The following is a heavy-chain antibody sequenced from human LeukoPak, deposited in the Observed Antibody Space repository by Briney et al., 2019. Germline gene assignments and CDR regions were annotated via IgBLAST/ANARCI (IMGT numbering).Heavy chain of an antibody. V-gene: IGHV3-21*01. J-gene: IGHJ6*02. Sequence: GGSLRLSCAASGFTFSSYSMNWVRQAPGKGLEWVSSISSSSSYIYYADSVKGRFTISRDNAKNSLYLQMNSLRAEDTAVYYCARGRYCSSTSCQYYGMDVWGQGTTVTVSS. CDR1: GFTFSSYS. CDR2: ISSSSSYI. CDR3: ARGRYCSSTSCQYYGMDV. D-gene: IGHD2-2*01.